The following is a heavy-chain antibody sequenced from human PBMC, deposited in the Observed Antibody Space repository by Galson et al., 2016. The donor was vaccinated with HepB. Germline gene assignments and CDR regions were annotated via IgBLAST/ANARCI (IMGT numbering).Heavy chain of an antibody. D-gene: IGHD6-19*01. CDR3: AKDLVAGAVDDGMDV. Sequence: SLRLSCAASGFSLRTYGMHWVRQAPGKGLEWVAVISNDGSNKYYVDSVKGRFTISRDKSKNTLYLQMNSLRAEDTAVYYCAKDLVAGAVDDGMDVWGYGTLVTVSS. CDR1: GFSLRTYG. V-gene: IGHV3-30*18. J-gene: IGHJ6*04. CDR2: ISNDGSNK.